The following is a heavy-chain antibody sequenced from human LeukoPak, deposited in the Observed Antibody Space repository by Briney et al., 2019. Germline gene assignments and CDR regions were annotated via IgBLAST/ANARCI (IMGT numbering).Heavy chain of an antibody. CDR2: INHSGST. J-gene: IGHJ6*02. D-gene: IGHD5-18*01. Sequence: SETLSLTCAVYGGSFSGYYWSWIRQPPGKGLEWIGEINHSGSTNYNPSLKSRVTVSVDTSKSQFSLKLSSVTAADTAVYYCARRRGRYSYGLPYYYYGMDVWGQGTTVTVSS. CDR3: ARRRGRYSYGLPYYYYGMDV. V-gene: IGHV4-34*01. CDR1: GGSFSGYY.